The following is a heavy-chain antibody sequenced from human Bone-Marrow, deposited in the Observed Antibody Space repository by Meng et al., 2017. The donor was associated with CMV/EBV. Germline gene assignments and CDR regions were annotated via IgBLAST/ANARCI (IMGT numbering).Heavy chain of an antibody. CDR2: IYYSGST. CDR1: GGSINNSSYY. J-gene: IGHJ6*02. V-gene: IGHV4-39*07. D-gene: IGHD3-16*01. CDR3: ARGLDYPYYYYGMDV. Sequence: SETLSLTCTVSGGSINNSSYYWGWIRQSPGKGLEWIGNIYYSGSTYYQPSLKRRVTITVDTSKNQFSLKLSSVTAADTAVYYCARGLDYPYYYYGMDVWGQGTTVTVSS.